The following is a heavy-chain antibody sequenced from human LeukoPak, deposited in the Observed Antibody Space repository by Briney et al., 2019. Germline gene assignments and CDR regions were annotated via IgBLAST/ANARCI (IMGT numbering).Heavy chain of an antibody. Sequence: GASVKVSCTVSGSSLTELSLYWVRQAPGKGLEWMGGFDVIDAKTFYAQKFQGRVTMTEDSSTDTAYMELSSQRSDDTAFYYCAAGRPYSLLDYWGQGTLLTVSS. V-gene: IGHV1-24*01. CDR2: FDVIDAKT. CDR1: GSSLTELS. CDR3: AAGRPYSLLDY. J-gene: IGHJ4*02. D-gene: IGHD5-18*01.